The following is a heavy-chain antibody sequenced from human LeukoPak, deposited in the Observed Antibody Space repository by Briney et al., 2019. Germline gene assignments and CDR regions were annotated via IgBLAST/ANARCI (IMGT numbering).Heavy chain of an antibody. CDR1: GGSFSGYY. D-gene: IGHD3-22*01. Sequence: SETLSLTCAVYGGSFSGYYWSWIRQPPGKGLEWIGEINHSGSTNYNPSLKSRVTISVDRSKNQFSLKLSSVTAADTAVYYCARSYYYDSSGYSIALDYWGQGTLVTVSS. CDR3: ARSYYYDSSGYSIALDY. CDR2: INHSGST. J-gene: IGHJ4*02. V-gene: IGHV4-34*01.